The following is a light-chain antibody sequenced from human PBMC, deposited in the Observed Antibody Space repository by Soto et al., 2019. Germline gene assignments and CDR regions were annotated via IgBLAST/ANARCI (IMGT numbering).Light chain of an antibody. CDR2: EVS. V-gene: IGLV2-14*01. CDR1: SSDVGGYNY. J-gene: IGLJ1*01. Sequence: SALTQPASVSGSPGQSITISCTGTSSDVGGYNYVSWYQQQSGKAPKLMIHEVSNRPSGVSSRFSGSKSGNTASLTISGLQAEDEADYYCSSYISSRAYVFGIGTKVTVL. CDR3: SSYISSRAYV.